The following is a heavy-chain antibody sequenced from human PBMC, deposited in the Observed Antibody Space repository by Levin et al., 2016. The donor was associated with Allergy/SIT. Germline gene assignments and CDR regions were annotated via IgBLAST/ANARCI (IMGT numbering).Heavy chain of an antibody. CDR3: ARAYCSSTSCSKRGYSYKYYYYYGMDV. V-gene: IGHV2-26*01. J-gene: IGHJ6*02. D-gene: IGHD2-2*01. Sequence: PGKALEWLAHIFSNDEKSYSTSLKSRLTISKDTSKSQVVLTMTNMDPVDTATYYCARAYCSSTSCSKRGYSYKYYYYYGMDVWGQGTTVTVSS. CDR2: IFSNDEK.